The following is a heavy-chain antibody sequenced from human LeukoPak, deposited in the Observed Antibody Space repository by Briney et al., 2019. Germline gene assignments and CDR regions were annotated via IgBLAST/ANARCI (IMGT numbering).Heavy chain of an antibody. Sequence: GASVKVSCKASGGTFSSYAISWVRQAPGQGLEWMGGIIPIFGTANYAQKFQGRVTITADESTSTAYMELSSLRSEDTAVYHCARSGIRQWLPRDYYYYMDVWGKGTTVTISS. V-gene: IGHV1-69*13. CDR2: IIPIFGTA. CDR1: GGTFSSYA. J-gene: IGHJ6*03. D-gene: IGHD6-19*01. CDR3: ARSGIRQWLPRDYYYYMDV.